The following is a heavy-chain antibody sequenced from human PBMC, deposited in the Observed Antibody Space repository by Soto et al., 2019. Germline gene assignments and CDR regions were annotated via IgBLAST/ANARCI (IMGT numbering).Heavy chain of an antibody. D-gene: IGHD3-3*01. Sequence: QVRLVQSGAEVKKPGSSVKVSCEASGGTFSSYAVTWVRQAPGQGLEWMGGIIPIVTTPNYAQKFQGRLTISADKSTSTSYMELSSLRSEDTGVYDCARVGYNFCSHYHYYGMDVWGQGTTVIVSS. CDR1: GGTFSSYA. CDR3: ARVGYNFCSHYHYYGMDV. V-gene: IGHV1-69*06. CDR2: IIPIVTTP. J-gene: IGHJ6*02.